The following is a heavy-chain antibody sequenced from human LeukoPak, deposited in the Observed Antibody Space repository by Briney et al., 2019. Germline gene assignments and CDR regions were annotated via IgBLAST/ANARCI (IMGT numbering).Heavy chain of an antibody. Sequence: GGSLRLSCAASGFTFDDYAMHWVRQAPGKGLEWVSGISWNSGSIGYADSVKGRFTISRDNSKNTLYLQMNSLRAEDTAVYYCTKGTPGIAAAGTGYFQHWGQGTLVTVSS. CDR2: ISWNSGSI. CDR1: GFTFDDYA. D-gene: IGHD6-13*01. J-gene: IGHJ1*01. CDR3: TKGTPGIAAAGTGYFQH. V-gene: IGHV3-9*01.